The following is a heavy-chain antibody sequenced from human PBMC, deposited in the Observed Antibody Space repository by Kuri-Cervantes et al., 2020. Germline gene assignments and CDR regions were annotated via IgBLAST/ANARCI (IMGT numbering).Heavy chain of an antibody. CDR2: ISGSGGST. CDR3: ARDRDYFDY. D-gene: IGHD3-10*01. CDR1: GFTFSTYA. J-gene: IGHJ4*02. Sequence: GESLKISCAASGFTFSTYAMTWVRQAPGKGLEWVSGISGSGGSTYYADSVKGRFTISRDNSKNMLYLQMNSLRAEDTAVYYCARDRDYFDYWGQGTLVTVSS. V-gene: IGHV3-23*01.